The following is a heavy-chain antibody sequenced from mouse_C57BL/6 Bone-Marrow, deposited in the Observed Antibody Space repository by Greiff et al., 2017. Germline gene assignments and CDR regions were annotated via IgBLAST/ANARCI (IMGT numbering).Heavy chain of an antibody. V-gene: IGHV3-8*01. J-gene: IGHJ1*03. CDR3: ARSLLLHPQPYFDV. D-gene: IGHD2-10*01. CDR1: GYSITSDY. Sequence: DVHLVESGPGLAKPSQTLSLTCSVTGYSITSDYWNWIRKFPGNKLEYMGYISYSGSTYYNPSLKSRISITRDTSKNQYYLQLNSVTTEDTATYYCARSLLLHPQPYFDVWGTGTTVTVSS. CDR2: ISYSGST.